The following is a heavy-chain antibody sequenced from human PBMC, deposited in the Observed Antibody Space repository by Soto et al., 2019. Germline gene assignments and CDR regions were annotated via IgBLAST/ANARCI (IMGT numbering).Heavy chain of an antibody. Sequence: PGGSLRLSCAASGFTFDDYAMHWVRQAPGKGLEWVSGISWNSGSIGYADSVKGRFTISRDNAKNSLYLQMNSLRAEDTALYYCAKDKGRGFGESDYYYYYMDVWGKGTTVTVSS. CDR3: AKDKGRGFGESDYYYYYMDV. CDR1: GFTFDDYA. D-gene: IGHD3-10*01. J-gene: IGHJ6*03. V-gene: IGHV3-9*01. CDR2: ISWNSGSI.